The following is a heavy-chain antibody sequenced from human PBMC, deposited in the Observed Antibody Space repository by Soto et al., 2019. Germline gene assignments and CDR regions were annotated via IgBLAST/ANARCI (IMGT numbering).Heavy chain of an antibody. V-gene: IGHV1-18*01. J-gene: IGHJ5*02. Sequence: ASVKVSCKASGYTFTSYGISWVRQAPGQGLEWMGWISAYNGNTNYAQKLQGRVTMTTDTSTSTAYMELRSLRSDDTAVYYCARAGFVFLRSISSWFDPRGQGTLVTVSS. D-gene: IGHD6-6*01. CDR2: ISAYNGNT. CDR1: GYTFTSYG. CDR3: ARAGFVFLRSISSWFDP.